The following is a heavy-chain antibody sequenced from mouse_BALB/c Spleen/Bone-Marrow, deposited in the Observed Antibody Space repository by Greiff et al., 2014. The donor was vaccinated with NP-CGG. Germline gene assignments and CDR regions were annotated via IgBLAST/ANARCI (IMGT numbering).Heavy chain of an antibody. CDR3: ARSGSSGYHYYAMDY. J-gene: IGHJ4*01. Sequence: EVKLQESGPSLVKPSQTLSLTCSVTGDSITSGYWNWIRKFPGNKLEYMGYISYSGSTYYNPSLKSRISITRDTSKNLYYLQLNSVTTKDTATYYCARSGSSGYHYYAMDYWGQGTSVTVPS. CDR2: ISYSGST. V-gene: IGHV3-8*02. CDR1: GDSITSGY. D-gene: IGHD3-1*01.